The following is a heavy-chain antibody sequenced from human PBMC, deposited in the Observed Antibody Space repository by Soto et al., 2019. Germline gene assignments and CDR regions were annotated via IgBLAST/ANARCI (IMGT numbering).Heavy chain of an antibody. Sequence: QLQLQESGSGLVKPSQTLSLTCAVSGGSISSGDYSWSWIRQPPGKGLEWIGYIYHSGSTYYNPPLKIRVAISVDRSKTQFPLKMSSVPAADTAVYYCASAGGLGAVAADYWGQGTLVTVSS. D-gene: IGHD6-19*01. J-gene: IGHJ4*02. CDR1: GGSISSGDYS. V-gene: IGHV4-30-2*01. CDR3: ASAGGLGAVAADY. CDR2: IYHSGST.